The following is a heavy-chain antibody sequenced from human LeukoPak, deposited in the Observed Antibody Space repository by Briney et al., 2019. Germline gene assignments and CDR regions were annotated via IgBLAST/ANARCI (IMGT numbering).Heavy chain of an antibody. CDR3: ARGITIFGAVHYYCMDV. J-gene: IGHJ6*03. D-gene: IGHD3-3*01. CDR1: GYTFTSYG. CDR2: ISAYNGNT. Sequence: ASVKVSCKASGYTFTSYGISWVRQAPGQGLEWMGWISAYNGNTNYAQKLQGRVTMTTDTSTSTAYMELRSLRSDDTAVYYCARGITIFGAVHYYCMDVWGKGTTVTVSS. V-gene: IGHV1-18*01.